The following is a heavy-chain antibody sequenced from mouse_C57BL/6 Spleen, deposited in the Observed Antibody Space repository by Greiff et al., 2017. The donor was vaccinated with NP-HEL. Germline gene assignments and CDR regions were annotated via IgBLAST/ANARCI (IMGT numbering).Heavy chain of an antibody. CDR1: GYTFTDYN. Sequence: EVQLQQSGPELVKPGASVKMSCMASGYTFTDYNMHWVKQSHGKSLEWIGYINPNNGGTSYNQKFKGKATLTVNKSSSTAYMQLRSLTSEDSAVYYWARAGYGYDRWYFDVWGPGTTVTVSS. D-gene: IGHD2-2*01. J-gene: IGHJ1*01. V-gene: IGHV1-22*01. CDR3: ARAGYGYDRWYFDV. CDR2: INPNNGGT.